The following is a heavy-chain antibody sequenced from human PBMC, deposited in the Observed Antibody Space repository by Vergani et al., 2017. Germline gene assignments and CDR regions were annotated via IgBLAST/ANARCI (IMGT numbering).Heavy chain of an antibody. Sequence: QVQLQESGPGLVKPSETLSLTCTVSGGSISSYYWSWIRQHPGKGLEWFGYIYYSGSTYYNPSLKSRVTISVDTSKNQFSLKLSSVTAADTAVYYCARGDSSSPGGPFDYWGQGTLVTVSS. D-gene: IGHD6-6*01. J-gene: IGHJ4*02. CDR3: ARGDSSSPGGPFDY. CDR1: GGSISSYY. V-gene: IGHV4-59*06. CDR2: IYYSGST.